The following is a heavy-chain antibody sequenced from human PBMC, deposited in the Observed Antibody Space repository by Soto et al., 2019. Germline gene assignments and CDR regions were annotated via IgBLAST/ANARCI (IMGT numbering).Heavy chain of an antibody. CDR3: ARSLPGTYGAFDL. CDR2: ISGDGSST. V-gene: IGHV3-74*01. J-gene: IGHJ3*01. Sequence: GGSLRLSCAASEFTFMSYWMHWVRKGPGKGLVWVSRISGDGSSTNYADSVKGRFTISRDNAKNTVYLQIDSLRAEDTAVYYCARSLPGTYGAFDLWGQGTVVTVSS. CDR1: EFTFMSYW. D-gene: IGHD1-7*01.